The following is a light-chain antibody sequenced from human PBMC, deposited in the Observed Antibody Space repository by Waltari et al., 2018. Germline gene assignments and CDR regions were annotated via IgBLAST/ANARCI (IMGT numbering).Light chain of an antibody. CDR2: HAS. J-gene: IGKJ5*01. CDR1: HSVSSY. CDR3: QQRSDWPPLT. V-gene: IGKV3-11*01. Sequence: EIVLTQSPATLSLSPGERATLSCRASHSVSSYLVWYQQKPGQPPRLLIYHASTRATGIPARVSGRGSGTDSTLIITNVEPEDFAVYYCQQRSDWPPLTFGQGTRLEIK.